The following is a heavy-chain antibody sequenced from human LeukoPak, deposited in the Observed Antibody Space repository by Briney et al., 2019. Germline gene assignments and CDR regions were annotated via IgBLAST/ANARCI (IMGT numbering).Heavy chain of an antibody. CDR3: TRDIGGRSAY. CDR2: LNEDGGIT. D-gene: IGHD3-16*01. V-gene: IGHV3-74*01. J-gene: IGHJ4*02. Sequence: PGGSLRLSCEGSGYSFSRFWMHWVRQVPGEGLVWVSRLNEDGGITNYADFAKGRFTISRDNARNTLYLQMNSLSADDTVVYYCTRDIGGRSAYWGQGALVTVSS. CDR1: GYSFSRFW.